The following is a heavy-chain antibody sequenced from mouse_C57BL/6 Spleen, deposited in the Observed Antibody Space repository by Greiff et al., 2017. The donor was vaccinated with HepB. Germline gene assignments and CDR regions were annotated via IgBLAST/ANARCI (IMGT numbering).Heavy chain of an antibody. CDR1: GYAFSSYW. CDR3: ARRAYSNYAMDY. CDR2: IYPGDGDT. D-gene: IGHD2-5*01. V-gene: IGHV1-80*01. J-gene: IGHJ4*01. Sequence: VQLQQSGAELVKPGASVKISCKASGYAFSSYWMNWVKQRPGKGLEWIGQIYPGDGDTNYNGKFKGKATLTADKSSSTAYMQPSSLTSEDSAVYFCARRAYSNYAMDYWGQGTSVTVSS.